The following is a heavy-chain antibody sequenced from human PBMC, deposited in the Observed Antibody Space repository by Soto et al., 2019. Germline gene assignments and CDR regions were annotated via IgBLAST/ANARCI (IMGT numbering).Heavy chain of an antibody. CDR3: ARTPGGRGYSLMVDY. CDR1: GGTFSSYA. J-gene: IGHJ4*02. CDR2: IIPIFGTA. D-gene: IGHD5-18*01. V-gene: IGHV1-69*13. Sequence: SVKVSCKASGGTFSSYAISWVRQAPGQGLEWMGGIIPIFGTANYAQKFQGRVTITADESTSTAYMELSSLRSEDTAVYYCARTPGGRGYSLMVDYWGQGTLVTVSS.